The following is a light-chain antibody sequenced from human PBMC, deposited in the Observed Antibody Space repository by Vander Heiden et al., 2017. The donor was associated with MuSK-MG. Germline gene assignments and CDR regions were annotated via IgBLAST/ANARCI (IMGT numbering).Light chain of an antibody. Sequence: EIMMTQSPATLSVSPGERATLSCRASQSVSSSLAWYLQKPGQATRLLIYGASTRATGVPARFSGSGSGTEFTLTITSLQSEDFAVYYCQQYNNWPLTFGQGTRLEIK. CDR1: QSVSSS. J-gene: IGKJ5*01. CDR2: GAS. V-gene: IGKV3-15*01. CDR3: QQYNNWPLT.